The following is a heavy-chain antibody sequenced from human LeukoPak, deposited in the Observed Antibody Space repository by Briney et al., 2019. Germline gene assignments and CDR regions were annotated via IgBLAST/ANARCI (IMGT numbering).Heavy chain of an antibody. CDR2: ISYDGSNK. CDR3: ASLNRAAPDY. CDR1: GFTFSSYA. J-gene: IGHJ4*02. V-gene: IGHV3-30-3*01. D-gene: IGHD1-14*01. Sequence: PGRYLRLSCAASGFTFSSYAMHWVRQAPGKGLEWVAVISYDGSNKYYADSVKGRFTISRDNSKNTLYLQMNSLRAEDTAVYYCASLNRAAPDYWGQGTLVTVSS.